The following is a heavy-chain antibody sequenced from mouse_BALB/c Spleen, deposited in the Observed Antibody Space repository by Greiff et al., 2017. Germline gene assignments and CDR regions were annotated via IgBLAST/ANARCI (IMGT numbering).Heavy chain of an antibody. D-gene: IGHD2-3*01. CDR3: ARGGWLLPHFDY. CDR1: GFNIKDTY. V-gene: IGHV14-3*02. Sequence: VQLKESGAELVKPGASVKLSCTASGFNIKDTYMHWVKQRPEQGLEWIGRIDPANGNTKYDPKFQGKATITADTSSNTAYLQLSSLTSEDTAVYYCARGGWLLPHFDYWGQGTTLTVSS. J-gene: IGHJ2*01. CDR2: IDPANGNT.